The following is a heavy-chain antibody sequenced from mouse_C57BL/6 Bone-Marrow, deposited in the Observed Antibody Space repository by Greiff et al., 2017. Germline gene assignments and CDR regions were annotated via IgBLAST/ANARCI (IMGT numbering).Heavy chain of an antibody. CDR1: GFNIKDDY. J-gene: IGHJ1*03. CDR3: TTDYDGYFDV. Sequence: VQLKESGAELVRPGASVKLSCTASGFNIKDDYMHWVKQRPEQGLEWIGWIDPENGDTEYASKFQGKATITADTSSNTAYLQLSSLTSEDTAVYYCTTDYDGYFDVWGTGTTVTVSS. CDR2: IDPENGDT. D-gene: IGHD2-3*01. V-gene: IGHV14-4*01.